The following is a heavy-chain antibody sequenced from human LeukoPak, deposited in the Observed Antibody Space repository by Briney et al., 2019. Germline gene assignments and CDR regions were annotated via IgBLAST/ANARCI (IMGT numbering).Heavy chain of an antibody. CDR1: GYTFTGYY. CDR3: AMLTVTTSSDFDY. V-gene: IGHV1-2*06. D-gene: IGHD4-17*01. J-gene: IGHJ4*02. CDR2: TNPNSGGT. Sequence: GASVKVSCKASGYTFTGYYMHWVRQAPGQGLEWMGRTNPNSGGTNYAQKFQGGVTMTRDTSISTAYMELSRLRSDDTAVYYCAMLTVTTSSDFDYWGQGTLVTVSS.